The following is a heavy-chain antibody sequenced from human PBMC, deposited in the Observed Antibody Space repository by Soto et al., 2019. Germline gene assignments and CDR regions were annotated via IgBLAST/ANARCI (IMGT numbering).Heavy chain of an antibody. Sequence: QVQLVQSGAAVKKPGSSVKVSCKASGLIFSSYAISWVRQAPGQGLEWVGGISPIIGTTNYAQRFNGRVTSTADTSTTTTSLDLSSLRSEDTAVFLHVGGANYYFSPGKGYYFPGMDNWGQGTTVTVS. J-gene: IGHJ6*02. D-gene: IGHD3-3*01. CDR2: ISPIIGTT. CDR3: VGGANYYFSPGKGYYFPGMDN. CDR1: GLIFSSYA. V-gene: IGHV1-69*06.